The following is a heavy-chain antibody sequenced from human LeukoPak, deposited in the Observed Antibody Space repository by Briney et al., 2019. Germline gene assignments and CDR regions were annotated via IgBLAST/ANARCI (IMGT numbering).Heavy chain of an antibody. D-gene: IGHD5-12*01. CDR3: TRDDRGYSGYDRRPVWYYYMDV. Sequence: GGSLRLSCTASGFTFGDYAMSWVRQAPGKGLEWVGFIRSKAYGGTTEYAASVKGRFTISRDDSKSIAYLQMNSLKTEDTAVYYCTRDDRGYSGYDRRPVWYYYMDVWGKGTTVTISS. CDR1: GFTFGDYA. V-gene: IGHV3-49*04. CDR2: IRSKAYGGTT. J-gene: IGHJ6*03.